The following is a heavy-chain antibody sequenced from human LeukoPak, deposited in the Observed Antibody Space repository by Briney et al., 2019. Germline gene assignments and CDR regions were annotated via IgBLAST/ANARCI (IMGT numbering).Heavy chain of an antibody. CDR3: ARETAWIQLWTMIQYFDY. D-gene: IGHD5-18*01. V-gene: IGHV1-69*04. CDR2: IIPILGIA. Sequence: GASVKVSCKASGGTFSSYAISWVRQAPGQGLEWMGRIIPILGIANYAQKFQGRVTITADKSTSTAYMELSSPRSEDTAVYYCARETAWIQLWTMIQYFDYWGQGTLVTVSS. J-gene: IGHJ4*02. CDR1: GGTFSSYA.